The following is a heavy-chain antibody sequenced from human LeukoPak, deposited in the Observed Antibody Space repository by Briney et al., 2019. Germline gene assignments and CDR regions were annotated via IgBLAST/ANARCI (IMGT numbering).Heavy chain of an antibody. Sequence: GGSLRLSCAASGFTFNNYAMSWVRQAPGKGLEWVSSISGSGVSSYYADSVKGRFTISRDNSKNTLYLQMNSLRAEDTAVYYCAKDPDSSGWYDFDYWGQGTLVTVSS. D-gene: IGHD6-19*01. CDR1: GFTFNNYA. V-gene: IGHV3-23*01. CDR3: AKDPDSSGWYDFDY. CDR2: ISGSGVSS. J-gene: IGHJ4*02.